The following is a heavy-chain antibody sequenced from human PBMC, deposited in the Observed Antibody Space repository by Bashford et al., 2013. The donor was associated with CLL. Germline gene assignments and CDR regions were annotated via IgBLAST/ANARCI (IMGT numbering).Heavy chain of an antibody. D-gene: IGHD6-19*01. CDR1: GYSFTSYW. CDR2: LSWVTLDT. Sequence: GESLKISCKGSGYSFTSYWIGWVRQMPGKGLEWMGTHLSWVTLDTRYSPSFQGQVTISADKSISTAYLQWSSLKASDTAMYYCARRIPSIAVAGNWMEDYYYYGMDVWGQRDHGHRLL. J-gene: IGHJ6*02. CDR3: ARRIPSIAVAGNWMEDYYYYGMDV. V-gene: IGHV5-51*03.